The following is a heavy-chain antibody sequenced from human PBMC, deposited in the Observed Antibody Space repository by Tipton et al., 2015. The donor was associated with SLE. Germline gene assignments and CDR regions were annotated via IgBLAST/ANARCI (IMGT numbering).Heavy chain of an antibody. D-gene: IGHD3-22*01. J-gene: IGHJ4*02. CDR1: GDSISSSKW. CDR3: ARRFFDGSGSI. Sequence: TLSLICTVSGDSISSSKWWSWVRQSPGKGLEWIAEIYHSGSTNYNPSLKSRLNISVAKSKNQFSLKLTSVTAADTAVYFCARRFFDGSGSIWGQGTLVTVSS. CDR2: IYHSGST. V-gene: IGHV4-4*01.